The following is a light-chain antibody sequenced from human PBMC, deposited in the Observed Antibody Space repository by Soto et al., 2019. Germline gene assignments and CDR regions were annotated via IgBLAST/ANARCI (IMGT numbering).Light chain of an antibody. V-gene: IGLV8-61*01. CDR2: STN. J-gene: IGLJ3*02. Sequence: QAVVTQEPSFSVSPGGTVTLTCGLSSGSVSTSYYPSWYQQTPGQGPRTLIYSTNSRSSGVPDRFSGSILGNKAALTITGAQADDESDYYCVLYMGGGIRVFGGGTKVTVL. CDR3: VLYMGGGIRV. CDR1: SGSVSTSYY.